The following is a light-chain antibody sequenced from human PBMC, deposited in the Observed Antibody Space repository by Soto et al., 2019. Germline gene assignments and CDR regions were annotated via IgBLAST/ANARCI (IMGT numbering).Light chain of an antibody. CDR3: QQYSNRPPWT. CDR1: QSLSNK. J-gene: IGKJ1*01. V-gene: IGKV3-15*01. Sequence: EIVMTQSPATLSLSPGERASLSFMASQSLSNKLAWYQQKPGQGPRLLIFRASSRATGVPARFSASGSGTEFTLTISGLQSEDFAIYYCQQYSNRPPWTFGPGTKVDIK. CDR2: RAS.